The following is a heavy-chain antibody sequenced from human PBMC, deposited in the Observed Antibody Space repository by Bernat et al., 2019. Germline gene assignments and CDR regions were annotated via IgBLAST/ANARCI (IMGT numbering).Heavy chain of an antibody. V-gene: IGHV4-59*01. CDR3: ARDGASGSGYYYYYMDV. D-gene: IGHD6-19*01. CDR2: IYYSGST. J-gene: IGHJ6*03. Sequence: QVQLQESGPGLVKPSETLSLTCTVSGGSISSYYWSWIRQPPGKGLEWIGYIYYSGSTNYNPSLKSRVTISVDTSKNQFSLKVSSVTAADTAVYYCARDGASGSGYYYYYMDVWGKGTTVTVSS. CDR1: GGSISSYY.